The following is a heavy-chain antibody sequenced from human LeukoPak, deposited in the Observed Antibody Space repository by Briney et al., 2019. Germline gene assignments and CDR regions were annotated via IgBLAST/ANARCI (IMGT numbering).Heavy chain of an antibody. J-gene: IGHJ3*02. Sequence: PGGSLRLSCAASGFTFSSYSMNWVRQAPGKGLEGVSYISSSSSTIYYADSVKGRFTISRDNAKNSLYLQMNSLRAEDTAVYYCARYCSSTSCYTPDAFDIWGQGTMVTVSS. D-gene: IGHD2-2*02. V-gene: IGHV3-48*01. CDR2: ISSSSSTI. CDR3: ARYCSSTSCYTPDAFDI. CDR1: GFTFSSYS.